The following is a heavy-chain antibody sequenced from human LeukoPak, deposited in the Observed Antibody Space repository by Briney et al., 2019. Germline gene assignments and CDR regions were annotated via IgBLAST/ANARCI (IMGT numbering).Heavy chain of an antibody. CDR3: AVSWGSDAFDI. Sequence: GASVKASCKASGHTITSYDINWVRQATGQGLEWMGWMNPNSGNTGYAQKFQSRFTMTRNTSISTAYMELSSLRSEDTAVYYCAVSWGSDAFDIWGQGTMVTVSS. V-gene: IGHV1-8*01. CDR1: GHTITSYD. CDR2: MNPNSGNT. D-gene: IGHD7-27*01. J-gene: IGHJ3*02.